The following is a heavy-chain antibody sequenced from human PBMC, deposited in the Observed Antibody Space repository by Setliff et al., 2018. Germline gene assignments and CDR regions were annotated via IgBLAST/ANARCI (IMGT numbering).Heavy chain of an antibody. CDR2: IWDDGVKK. CDR3: ARTCSGSGCYAGLES. D-gene: IGHD2-15*01. J-gene: IGHJ4*02. V-gene: IGHV3-33*08. Sequence: PGGSLRLSCAASGFTLSTYRMHWVRQAPGKGLEWVAVIWDDGVKKYHADSVKGRFTISRDNSKTTLYLQMNSLRPEDTAVYYCARTCSGSGCYAGLESWGQGTPVTVSS. CDR1: GFTLSTYR.